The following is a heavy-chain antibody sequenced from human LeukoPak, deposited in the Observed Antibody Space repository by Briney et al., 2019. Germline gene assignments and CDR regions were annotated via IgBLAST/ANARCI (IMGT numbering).Heavy chain of an antibody. CDR2: INPDASSI. CDR1: GFTFSSYW. J-gene: IGHJ4*02. Sequence: LAGGSLRLSCAASGFTFSSYWMSWVRQAPDKGLEWVANINPDASSINYAGSVKGRFTISRDNAKKSLYLQMNSLRAEDTAVYYCARTGYIDEGFDYWGQGTLVTVSS. V-gene: IGHV3-7*04. D-gene: IGHD1-1*01. CDR3: ARTGYIDEGFDY.